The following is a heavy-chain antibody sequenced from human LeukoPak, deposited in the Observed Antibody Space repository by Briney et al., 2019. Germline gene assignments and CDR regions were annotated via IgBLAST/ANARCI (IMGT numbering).Heavy chain of an antibody. CDR2: ISWNSGGI. Sequence: PGGSLRLSCAASGFTFDDYAMHWVRQAPGKGLEWVSGISWNSGGIGYADSVKGRFTISRDNAKNSLYLQMNSLRVEDTALYYCAKDLGGSATTVWGQGTLVTVSS. D-gene: IGHD2-2*01. V-gene: IGHV3-9*01. J-gene: IGHJ4*02. CDR1: GFTFDDYA. CDR3: AKDLGGSATTV.